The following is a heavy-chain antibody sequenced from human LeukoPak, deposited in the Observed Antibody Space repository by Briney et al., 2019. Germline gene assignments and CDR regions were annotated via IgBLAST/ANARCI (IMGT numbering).Heavy chain of an antibody. D-gene: IGHD1-26*01. CDR1: GGSFSGYY. CDR2: INHSGST. Sequence: SETLSLTCAVYGGSFSGYYWSWIRQPPGKGLEWIEEINHSGSTNYNPSLKSRVTISVDTSKNQCSLKLSSVTAADTAVYYCARVLGVGATTPFDYWGQGTLVTVSS. J-gene: IGHJ4*02. V-gene: IGHV4-34*01. CDR3: ARVLGVGATTPFDY.